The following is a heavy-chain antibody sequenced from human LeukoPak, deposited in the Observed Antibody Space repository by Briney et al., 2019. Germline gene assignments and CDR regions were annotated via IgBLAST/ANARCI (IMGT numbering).Heavy chain of an antibody. CDR3: AKVNARDWLPYFDY. D-gene: IGHD3/OR15-3a*01. V-gene: IGHV3-23*05. Sequence: AGSLRLSCAASGVTFSSYARSWVRQAPGKGLEWIAGICYSGGTKYYADSVKGRLTISRDNPKHTLYLQVNSLTADATAVYYSAKVNARDWLPYFDYWGQGTLVTVSS. CDR2: ICYSGGTK. CDR1: GVTFSSYA. J-gene: IGHJ4*02.